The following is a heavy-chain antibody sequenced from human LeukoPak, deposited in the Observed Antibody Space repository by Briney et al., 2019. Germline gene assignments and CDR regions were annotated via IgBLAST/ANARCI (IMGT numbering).Heavy chain of an antibody. CDR3: ARSPQLAVGFDY. V-gene: IGHV1-69*13. Sequence: ASVKVSCKASGGTFSSYAISWVRQAPGQGLEWMGGIIPIFGTANYAQKFQGRVTITADESTSTAYMELSSLRSEDTAVYYCARSPQLAVGFDYWGQGTLVTVSS. D-gene: IGHD6-13*01. CDR2: IIPIFGTA. CDR1: GGTFSSYA. J-gene: IGHJ4*02.